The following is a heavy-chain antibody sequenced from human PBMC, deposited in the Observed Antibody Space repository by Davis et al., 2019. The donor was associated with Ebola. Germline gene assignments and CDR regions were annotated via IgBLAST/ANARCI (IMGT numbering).Heavy chain of an antibody. D-gene: IGHD5-24*01. Sequence: PSETLSLTCSVSGGSISSYYWSWIRQPPGKGLEWNGYIYYSGSTNYNPSLKSRVTMSLDASKNQFSLKLSSVTAADTAVYYCARGWAFDIWGQGTMVTVSS. CDR3: ARGWAFDI. CDR1: GGSISSYY. J-gene: IGHJ3*02. CDR2: IYYSGST. V-gene: IGHV4-59*12.